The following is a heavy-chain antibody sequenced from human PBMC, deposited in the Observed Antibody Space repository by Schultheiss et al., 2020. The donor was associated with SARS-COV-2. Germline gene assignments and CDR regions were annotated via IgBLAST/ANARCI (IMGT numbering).Heavy chain of an antibody. Sequence: SETLSLTCAVSGYSISSGYYWGWIRQPPGKGLEWIGSIYHSGSTYYNPSLKSRVTISVDTSKNQFSLKLSSVTAADTAVYYCARKSCSGGSCYWRAVGWFDPWGQGTLVTVSS. D-gene: IGHD2-15*01. J-gene: IGHJ5*02. CDR1: GYSISSGYY. CDR2: IYHSGST. CDR3: ARKSCSGGSCYWRAVGWFDP. V-gene: IGHV4-38-2*01.